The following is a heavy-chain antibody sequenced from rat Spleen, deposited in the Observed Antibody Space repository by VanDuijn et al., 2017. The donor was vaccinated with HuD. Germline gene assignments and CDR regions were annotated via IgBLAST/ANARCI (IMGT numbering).Heavy chain of an antibody. V-gene: IGHV5-7*01. Sequence: EVQLVESGGGLVQPGRSMKLSCAASGFTFSNYDMAWVRQAPKKGLEWVATISYDGSSTNYRDSVKGRFTISRDNAKSTLSLQMDSLRSEDTATYYCASQYYGYIFDYWGQGVMVTVSS. CDR3: ASQYYGYIFDY. CDR2: ISYDGSST. D-gene: IGHD1-9*01. CDR1: GFTFSNYD. J-gene: IGHJ2*01.